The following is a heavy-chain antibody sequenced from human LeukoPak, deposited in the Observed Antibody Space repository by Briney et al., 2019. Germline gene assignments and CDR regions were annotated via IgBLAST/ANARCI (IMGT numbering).Heavy chain of an antibody. CDR2: IYYSGST. Sequence: SETLSLTCTVSGGSIRSGSYYWSWIRQPPGKGLEWIGHIYYSGSTYYNPSLRSRVTISVDTSKNQFSLTLSSVTAADTAVYYCASVYILTIVRGYYLDCWGQGTLVTVSS. V-gene: IGHV4-30-4*01. CDR1: GGSIRSGSYY. CDR3: ASVYILTIVRGYYLDC. D-gene: IGHD3-9*01. J-gene: IGHJ4*02.